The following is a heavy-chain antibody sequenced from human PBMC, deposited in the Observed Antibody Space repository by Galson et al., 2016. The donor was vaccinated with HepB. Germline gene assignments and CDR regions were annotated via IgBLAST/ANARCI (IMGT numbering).Heavy chain of an antibody. CDR2: ISYDGNKK. CDR3: ARVGKYESSGYFDS. D-gene: IGHD3-22*01. CDR1: GFTFSTYA. Sequence: SLRLSCAASGFTFSTYAMHWVRQAPGKGLEWVAVISYDGNKKYYAASVNGRFTIARDNSENTLYLQMHSLRAEDTAVYYCARVGKYESSGYFDSWGQGTLVTVSS. J-gene: IGHJ4*02. V-gene: IGHV3-30-3*01.